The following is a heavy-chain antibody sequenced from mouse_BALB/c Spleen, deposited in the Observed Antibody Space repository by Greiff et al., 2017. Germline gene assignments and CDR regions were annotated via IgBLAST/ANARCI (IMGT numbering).Heavy chain of an antibody. Sequence: EVKLMESGGGLVKPGGSLKLSCAASGFAFSSYDMSWVRQTPGKRLEWVAYISSGGGSTYYPDTVKGRFTISRDRAKNTLYLRISSLKSEDTDMYYCARHEWLGAMDYWGQGTSVTVSA. J-gene: IGHJ4*01. CDR2: ISSGGGST. CDR1: GFAFSSYD. CDR3: ARHEWLGAMDY. D-gene: IGHD1-3*01. V-gene: IGHV5-12-1*01.